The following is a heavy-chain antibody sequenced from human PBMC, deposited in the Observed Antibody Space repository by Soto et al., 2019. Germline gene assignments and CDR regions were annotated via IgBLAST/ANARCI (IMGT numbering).Heavy chain of an antibody. J-gene: IGHJ4*02. Sequence: GRGPPMPGKGLQWMGTIFSSDSSAKYSPSFVGQVTITVDRSINTAYLQWSSLKASDTAIYYCGTWSGSSWFDYWGPGTLVTVSS. CDR2: IFSSDSSA. CDR3: GTWSGSSWFDY. D-gene: IGHD2-2*01. V-gene: IGHV5-51*01.